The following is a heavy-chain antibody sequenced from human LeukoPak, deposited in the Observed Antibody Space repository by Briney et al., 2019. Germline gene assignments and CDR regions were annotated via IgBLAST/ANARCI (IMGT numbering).Heavy chain of an antibody. CDR1: GHSFTNHW. CDR3: ARRRYSGSPNWFDP. V-gene: IGHV5-51*01. CDR2: INLGDSDT. Sequence: GESLRISCEASGHSFTNHWIGWVRQMPGKGLEWMGIINLGDSDTKYSPSFQGQVTISLDKSISTAYLQWRSLKASDTAMYYCARRRYSGSPNWFDPWGQGTLVTVSS. D-gene: IGHD1-26*01. J-gene: IGHJ5*02.